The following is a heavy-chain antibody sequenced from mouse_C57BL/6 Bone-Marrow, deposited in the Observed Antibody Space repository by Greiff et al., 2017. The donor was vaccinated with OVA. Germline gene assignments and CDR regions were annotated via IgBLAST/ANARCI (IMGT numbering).Heavy chain of an antibody. J-gene: IGHJ4*01. Sequence: EVQRVESGGGLVQPGGSLKLSCAASGFTFSDYYMYWVRQTPEKRLEWVAYISNGGGSTYYPDTVKGRFTISRDNAKNTLYLQMSRLKSEDTAMYYCARHSNYYAMDYWGQGTSVTVSS. V-gene: IGHV5-12*01. CDR1: GFTFSDYY. CDR2: ISNGGGST. CDR3: ARHSNYYAMDY. D-gene: IGHD2-5*01.